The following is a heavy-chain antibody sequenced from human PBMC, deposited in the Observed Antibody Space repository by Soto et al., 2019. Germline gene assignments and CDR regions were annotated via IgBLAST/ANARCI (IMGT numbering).Heavy chain of an antibody. D-gene: IGHD5-12*01. CDR1: GGTFSSYA. V-gene: IGHV1-69*06. Sequence: SVKVSCKASGGTFSSYAISWVRQAPGQGLEWMGGIIPIFGTANYAQKFQGRVTITADKSTGTAYMELSSLRSEDTAVYYCARGGDGYNGYFDYWGQGTLVTVSS. CDR3: ARGGDGYNGYFDY. J-gene: IGHJ4*02. CDR2: IIPIFGTA.